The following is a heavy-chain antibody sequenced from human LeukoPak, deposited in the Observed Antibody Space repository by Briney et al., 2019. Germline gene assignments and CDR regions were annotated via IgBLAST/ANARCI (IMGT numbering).Heavy chain of an antibody. D-gene: IGHD5-24*01. V-gene: IGHV3-23*01. CDR1: GFSFSNSG. J-gene: IGHJ4*02. Sequence: GGSLRLSCAASGFSFSNSGMSWVRQAAWKGLEWVSDISGSGTSTYYADSVKGRFTISRDNSNNTLHLHMTSLRVEDTALYYCAKGGWLQPNDYWGQGTLVTVSS. CDR2: ISGSGTST. CDR3: AKGGWLQPNDY.